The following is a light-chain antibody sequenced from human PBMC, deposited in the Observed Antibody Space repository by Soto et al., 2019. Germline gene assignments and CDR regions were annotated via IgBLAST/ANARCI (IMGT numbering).Light chain of an antibody. J-gene: IGKJ2*02. CDR3: QQYGSSRWT. CDR2: ATS. V-gene: IGKV3-20*01. Sequence: EIVLTQSPGTLSLSPGEGATLSCRASQSVSSTFLAWYQQKPGQAPRLLIYATSNRATGIPDRFSGSGSGTDFTLTISRLEPEDFAVYYCQQYGSSRWTFGQGTKLEIK. CDR1: QSVSSTF.